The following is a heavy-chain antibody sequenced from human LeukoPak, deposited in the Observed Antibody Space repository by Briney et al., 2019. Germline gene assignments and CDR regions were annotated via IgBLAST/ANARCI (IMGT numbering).Heavy chain of an antibody. CDR2: IQGDGSNT. CDR1: GFTFSKNW. Sequence: GGSLRLSCIASGFTFSKNWMHWVRQAPGKGLVWVSRIQGDGSNTNYADSVKGRFSISRDNAKNTVYLQMNSLRAEDTGIYYCARGTSAGGPISPFDFWGQGTLVTVSS. J-gene: IGHJ4*02. V-gene: IGHV3-74*01. CDR3: ARGTSAGGPISPFDF. D-gene: IGHD6-13*01.